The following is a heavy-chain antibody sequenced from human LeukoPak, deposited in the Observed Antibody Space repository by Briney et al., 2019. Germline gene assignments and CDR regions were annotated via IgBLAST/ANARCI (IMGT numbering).Heavy chain of an antibody. V-gene: IGHV4-31*03. CDR2: ISYSGST. Sequence: SETLSLTCTVSGVALKTGGYYWNWIREHSGKGLEWIGCISYSGSTYFSPSLKSRITISIDTSKNRFSLQMSSVTAADTAVYYCARDMRHGYGFDFWGQGSLVIVSS. CDR1: GVALKTGGYY. J-gene: IGHJ4*02. D-gene: IGHD5-18*01. CDR3: ARDMRHGYGFDF.